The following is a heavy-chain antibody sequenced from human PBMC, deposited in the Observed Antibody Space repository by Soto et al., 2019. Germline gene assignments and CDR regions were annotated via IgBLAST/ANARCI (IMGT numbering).Heavy chain of an antibody. CDR3: VTYYYDSSGYYFDY. CDR1: GFTFSSYA. Sequence: GGSLRLSCAASGFTFSSYAMHWVRQAPGKGLEYVSAISSNGGSTYYANSVKGRFTISRDNSKNTLYLQMGSLRAEDMAVYYCVTYYYDSSGYYFDYWGQGTLVTVSS. V-gene: IGHV3-64*01. J-gene: IGHJ4*02. CDR2: ISSNGGST. D-gene: IGHD3-22*01.